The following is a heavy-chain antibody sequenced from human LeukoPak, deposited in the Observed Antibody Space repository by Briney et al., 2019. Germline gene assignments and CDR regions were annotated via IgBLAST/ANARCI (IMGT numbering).Heavy chain of an antibody. Sequence: PGGSLRLSCAASGFTVSSNYMSWVRQAPGKGLEWVSVIYSGGSTYYADSVKGRFTISRDNSKNTLYLQMNSLRAEDTAVYYCAGSQDYYGSGSYYGYWGQGTLVTVSS. D-gene: IGHD3-10*01. J-gene: IGHJ4*02. V-gene: IGHV3-66*01. CDR3: AGSQDYYGSGSYYGY. CDR2: IYSGGST. CDR1: GFTVSSNY.